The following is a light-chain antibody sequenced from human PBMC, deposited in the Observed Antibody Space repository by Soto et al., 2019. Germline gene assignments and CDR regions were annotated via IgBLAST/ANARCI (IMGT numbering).Light chain of an antibody. J-gene: IGKJ3*01. CDR2: DAS. V-gene: IGKV3-11*01. CDR1: QSVSTS. CDR3: QHRYNWPFT. Sequence: EIVLTQSPATLSLSPGERATLSCRTSQSVSTSLAWYQQKPGQAPRLLTYDASNRATGIPARFSGSGSGTDFTLTFSSLEPEDFAVYYCQHRYNWPFTFGPGTKVDIK.